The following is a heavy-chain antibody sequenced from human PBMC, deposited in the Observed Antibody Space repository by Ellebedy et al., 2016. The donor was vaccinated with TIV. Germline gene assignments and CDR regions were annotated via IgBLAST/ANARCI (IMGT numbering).Heavy chain of an antibody. D-gene: IGHD5-18*01. J-gene: IGHJ6*02. Sequence: ASVKVSCXASGYTFTGYYMHWVRQAPGQGLEWMGWINPNSGGTNYAQKLQGRVTMTTDTSTSTAYMELRSLRSDDTAVYYCARDTAMADQLYYYGMDVWGQGTTVTVSS. CDR3: ARDTAMADQLYYYGMDV. CDR1: GYTFTGYY. CDR2: INPNSGGT. V-gene: IGHV1-2*02.